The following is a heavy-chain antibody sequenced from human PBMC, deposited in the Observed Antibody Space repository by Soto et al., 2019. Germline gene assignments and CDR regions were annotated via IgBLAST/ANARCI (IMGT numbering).Heavy chain of an antibody. D-gene: IGHD3-3*01. V-gene: IGHV3-23*01. CDR3: ANGRFLEWLLPDNWFDP. Sequence: EVQLLESGGGLVQPGGSLRLSCAASGFTFSDYAMNWVRQAPGKGLEWVSSISGSGITTYYADSVKGWFTISRDNSKNTLYLQMNSLRAEDTAIYYCANGRFLEWLLPDNWFDPWGQGTLVTVSS. J-gene: IGHJ5*02. CDR1: GFTFSDYA. CDR2: ISGSGITT.